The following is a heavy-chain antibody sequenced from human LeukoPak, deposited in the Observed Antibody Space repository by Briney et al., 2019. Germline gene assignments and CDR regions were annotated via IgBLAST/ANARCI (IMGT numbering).Heavy chain of an antibody. CDR1: GYSISSGYY. V-gene: IGHV4-38-2*02. J-gene: IGHJ4*02. D-gene: IGHD6-19*01. Sequence: SETLSLTCTVSGYSISSGYYWGWTRQPPGKGLEWIGSIYHSGSTYYNPSLKSRVTISVDTSKDQFSLKLSSVTAADTAVYYCARVASSGQKLFDYWGQGTPVTVSS. CDR3: ARVASSGQKLFDY. CDR2: IYHSGST.